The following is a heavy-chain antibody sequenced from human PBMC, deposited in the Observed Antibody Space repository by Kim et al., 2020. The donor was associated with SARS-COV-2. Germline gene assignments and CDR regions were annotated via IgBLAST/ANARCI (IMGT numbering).Heavy chain of an antibody. J-gene: IGHJ4*02. D-gene: IGHD6-19*01. Sequence: ADSVKGRFTITRDNSKTTLYLQMNSLRAEDTAVYYCAKALGYSSGWPFDYWGQGTLVTVSS. V-gene: IGHV3-23*01. CDR3: AKALGYSSGWPFDY.